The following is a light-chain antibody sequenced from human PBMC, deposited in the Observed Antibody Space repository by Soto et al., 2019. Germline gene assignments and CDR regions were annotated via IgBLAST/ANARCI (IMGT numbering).Light chain of an antibody. V-gene: IGKV1-39*01. CDR2: AAS. CDR1: QSISSY. J-gene: IGKJ1*01. Sequence: DIKMTQSPSSLSASVGDRVTITCRASQSISSYLNWYQQKPGKAPKLLIYAASSLQSGGPSRFSGSGSGTDFTLTISSLQPEDFATYYCQQRYSTPPTFGQGTKVEIK. CDR3: QQRYSTPPT.